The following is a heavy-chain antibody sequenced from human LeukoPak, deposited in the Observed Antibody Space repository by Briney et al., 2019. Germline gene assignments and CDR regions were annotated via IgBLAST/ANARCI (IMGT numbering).Heavy chain of an antibody. D-gene: IGHD3-3*01. CDR3: AREGYDFSLDV. J-gene: IGHJ6*04. CDR1: GGSISSYY. CDR2: IYYSGST. Sequence: SETLSLTCTVSGGSISSYYWSWIRQPPGKGLEWIGYIYYSGSTNYNPSLKSRVTISVDTSKNQFSLKLSSVTAADTAVYYCAREGYDFSLDVWAKGPRSPSPQ. V-gene: IGHV4-59*12.